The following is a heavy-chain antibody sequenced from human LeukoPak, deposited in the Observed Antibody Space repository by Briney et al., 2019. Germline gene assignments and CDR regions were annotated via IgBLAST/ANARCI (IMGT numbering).Heavy chain of an antibody. CDR1: GYTFTSYY. D-gene: IGHD3-22*01. J-gene: IGHJ4*02. Sequence: ASVKVSCKASGYTFTSYYMHWVRQAPGQGLEWMGIINPSGGSTSYAQKFQGRVTMTRDTSTSTVYMELSSLRSEDTAVYYCAGDDSSGYYGYWGQGTLVTVSS. V-gene: IGHV1-46*01. CDR2: INPSGGST. CDR3: AGDDSSGYYGY.